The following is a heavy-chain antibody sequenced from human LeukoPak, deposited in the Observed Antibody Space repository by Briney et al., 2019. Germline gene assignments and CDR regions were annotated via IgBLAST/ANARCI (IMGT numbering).Heavy chain of an antibody. D-gene: IGHD3-22*01. CDR3: AKDFPSYYDSSGYYQEYFQH. V-gene: IGHV3-23*01. J-gene: IGHJ1*01. Sequence: GGSLRLSCAASGFTFSSYAMSWVRQAPGKGPEWVSAISGSGGSTYYADSVKGRFTISRDNSKNTLYLQMNSLRAEDTAVYYCAKDFPSYYDSSGYYQEYFQHWGQGTLVTVSS. CDR2: ISGSGGST. CDR1: GFTFSSYA.